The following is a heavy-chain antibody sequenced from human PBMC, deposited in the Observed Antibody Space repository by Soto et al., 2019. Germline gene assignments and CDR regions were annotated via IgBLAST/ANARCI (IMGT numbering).Heavy chain of an antibody. CDR3: ARDLHGAFTTMIY. V-gene: IGHV1-46*02. CDR1: GYTFNNYY. J-gene: IGHJ4*02. D-gene: IGHD3-22*01. CDR2: INPNGYTS. Sequence: QVQMVQSGAEVKKPGASIKVSCKSSGYTFNNYYIHWVRQAPGQGLEWMGIINPNGYTSTLSQKFQGRLTVPSDPSTSTVYMELGSLTSEDTAMYYCARDLHGAFTTMIYWGQGTLVTVSS.